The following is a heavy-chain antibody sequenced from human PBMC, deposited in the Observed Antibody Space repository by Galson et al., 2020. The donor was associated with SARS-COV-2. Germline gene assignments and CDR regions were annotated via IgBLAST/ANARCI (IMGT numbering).Heavy chain of an antibody. D-gene: IGHD3-10*01. CDR1: GFTFSSYA. CDR3: AKDGEAGNSYYYFDY. Sequence: GESLKIPCAASGFTFSSYAMSWVRQAPGKGLEWVSIIYSGGSTYYADSVKGRFTISRDNSKNTLYLQMNSLRPEDTAIYYCAKDGEAGNSYYYFDYWGQGTLVTVSS. J-gene: IGHJ4*02. V-gene: IGHV3-23*03. CDR2: IIYSGGST.